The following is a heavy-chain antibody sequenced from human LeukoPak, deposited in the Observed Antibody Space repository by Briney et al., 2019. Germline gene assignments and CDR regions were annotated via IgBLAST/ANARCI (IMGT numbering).Heavy chain of an antibody. CDR3: ARGACTNGVCYTPHYYYYYMDV. CDR1: GYTFTGYY. CDR2: INPNSGNT. D-gene: IGHD2-8*01. Sequence: ASVKVSCKASGYTFTGYYMHWVRQAPGQGLEWMGWINPNSGNTGYAQKFQGRVTITRNTSISTAYMELSSLRSEDTAVYYCARGACTNGVCYTPHYYYYYMDVWGKGTTVTVSS. V-gene: IGHV1-8*03. J-gene: IGHJ6*03.